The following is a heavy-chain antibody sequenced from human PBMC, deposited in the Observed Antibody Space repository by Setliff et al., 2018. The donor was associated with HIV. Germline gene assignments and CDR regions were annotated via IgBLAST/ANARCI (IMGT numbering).Heavy chain of an antibody. V-gene: IGHV4-39*07. CDR2: MYYSGST. D-gene: IGHD6-13*01. Sequence: SETLSLTCTVSGGSISSSSYYWGWIRQPPGKGLEWIGSMYYSGSTYYNPSLKSRVTMSVDTSKNQFSLKLSSVTAADTAVYYCAREAYSSSWYINYMDVWGKGTTVTVSS. CDR3: AREAYSSSWYINYMDV. J-gene: IGHJ6*03. CDR1: GGSISSSSYY.